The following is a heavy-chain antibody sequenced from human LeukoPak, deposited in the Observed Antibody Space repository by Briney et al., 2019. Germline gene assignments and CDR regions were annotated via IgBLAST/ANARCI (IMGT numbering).Heavy chain of an antibody. Sequence: GGSLRLSCAASGFTFSSYCMHWVRHAPGQGLVWVSRINSDGSSRSYADSVKGRVTTSRDNAKNTLYLQMSSLRAEDTALYYSARDVRGYSGYDYGYWGQGKLVTVSS. CDR1: GFTFSSYC. CDR2: INSDGSSR. D-gene: IGHD5-12*01. CDR3: ARDVRGYSGYDYGY. V-gene: IGHV3-74*01. J-gene: IGHJ4*02.